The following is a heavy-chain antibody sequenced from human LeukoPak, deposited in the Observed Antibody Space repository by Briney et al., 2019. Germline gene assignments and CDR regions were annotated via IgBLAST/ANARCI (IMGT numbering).Heavy chain of an antibody. Sequence: ASVKVSCKASGYTFTGYYMHWVRQAPGQGLEWMGWINPNSGGTNYAQKFQGRVTMTRDTSISTAYMELSRLRSDDTAVYYCARVELHYDFWSGPGKHYFDYWGQGTLVTVSS. CDR3: ARVELHYDFWSGPGKHYFDY. CDR2: INPNSGGT. V-gene: IGHV1-2*02. CDR1: GYTFTGYY. J-gene: IGHJ4*02. D-gene: IGHD3-3*01.